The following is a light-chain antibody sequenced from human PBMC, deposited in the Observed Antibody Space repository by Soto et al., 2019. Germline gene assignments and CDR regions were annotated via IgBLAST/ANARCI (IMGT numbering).Light chain of an antibody. CDR1: QSVSSR. Sequence: EIVMTQSPATLFVSPGERVTLSCRASQSVSSRLAWYHQKPGQSPRLLIYGASTRATGIPARFSGSGSGTEFTLTISSLQSEDFGLYYCHQYNNFWTFGQGTKVEIK. J-gene: IGKJ1*01. V-gene: IGKV3-15*01. CDR3: HQYNNFWT. CDR2: GAS.